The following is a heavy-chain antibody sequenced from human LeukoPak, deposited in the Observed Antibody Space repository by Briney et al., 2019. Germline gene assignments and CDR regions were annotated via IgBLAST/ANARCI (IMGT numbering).Heavy chain of an antibody. CDR1: GYTFTGYY. Sequence: GASVKVSCKASGYTFTGYYMHWVRQAPGQGLEWMGWINPNSGGTNYAQKFQGRVTMTRDTSISTAYMELSRLRSDDTAVYYCARGYSGSYLGFDYWGQGTLVTVSS. CDR2: INPNSGGT. CDR3: ARGYSGSYLGFDY. V-gene: IGHV1-2*02. J-gene: IGHJ4*02. D-gene: IGHD1-26*01.